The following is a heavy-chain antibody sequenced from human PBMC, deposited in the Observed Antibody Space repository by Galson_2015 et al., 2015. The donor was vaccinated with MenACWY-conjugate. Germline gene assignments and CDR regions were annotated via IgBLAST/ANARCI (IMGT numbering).Heavy chain of an antibody. V-gene: IGHV3-33*01. CDR2: IWFDGSKT. J-gene: IGHJ4*01. D-gene: IGHD2-15*01. CDR1: GFTFSRYG. Sequence: SLRLSCAASGFTFSRYGIHWVRQARGKGLEWVEVIWFDGSKTYYADGEKGRFTISRDNSKNMAYLQMNSLRAEDTAMYHWFAINSGTYFLAHGTLVTVSS. CDR3: FAINSGTYF.